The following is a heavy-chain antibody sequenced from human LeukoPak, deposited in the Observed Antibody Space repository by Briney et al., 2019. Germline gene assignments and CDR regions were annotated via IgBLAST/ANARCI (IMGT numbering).Heavy chain of an antibody. CDR3: ARAEGYYGSGSYNWFDP. J-gene: IGHJ5*02. CDR2: INHSGST. V-gene: IGHV4-38-2*02. Sequence: PSETLSLTCTVSGYSISSRYYWGWIRQPPGKGLEWIGEINHSGSTNYNPSLKSRVTISVDTSKNQFSLKLSSVTAADTAVYYCARAEGYYGSGSYNWFDPWGQGTLVTVSS. D-gene: IGHD3-10*01. CDR1: GYSISSRYY.